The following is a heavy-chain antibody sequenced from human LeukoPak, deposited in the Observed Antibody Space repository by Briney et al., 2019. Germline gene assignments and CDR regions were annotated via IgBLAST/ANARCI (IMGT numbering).Heavy chain of an antibody. CDR3: ARDSAAGTEAFDY. V-gene: IGHV4-59*01. J-gene: IGHJ4*02. CDR2: IYYSGST. CDR1: GGSISSYY. D-gene: IGHD6-13*01. Sequence: SETLSLTCTVSGGSISSYYWSWIRQPPGKGLEWIGHIYYSGSTNYNPSLKSRVTISVDTSKNQFSLKLSSVTAADTAVYYCARDSAAGTEAFDYWGQGTLVTVSS.